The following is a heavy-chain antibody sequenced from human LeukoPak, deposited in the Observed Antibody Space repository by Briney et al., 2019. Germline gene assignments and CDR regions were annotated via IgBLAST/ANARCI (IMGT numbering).Heavy chain of an antibody. CDR2: IYTSGST. Sequence: PSETLSPTCTVSGGSISSYYWSWIRQPAGKGLEWIGRIYTSGSTNYNPSLKSRVTMSVDTSKNQFSLKLSSVTAADTAVYYCARARRLYSSSWCFDYWGQGTLVTVSS. V-gene: IGHV4-4*07. J-gene: IGHJ4*02. CDR3: ARARRLYSSSWCFDY. D-gene: IGHD6-13*01. CDR1: GGSISSYY.